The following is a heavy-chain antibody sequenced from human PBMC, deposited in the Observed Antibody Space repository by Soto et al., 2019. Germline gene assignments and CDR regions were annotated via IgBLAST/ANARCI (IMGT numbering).Heavy chain of an antibody. V-gene: IGHV3-23*01. CDR1: GFTFSSYA. CDR2: ISGSGSST. Sequence: GGSLRLSCAASGFTFSSYAMSWVRQAPGKGLEWVSAISGSGSSTYYADSVKGRFTISRDNSKNTLYLQMNSLRAEATAVYYCAKPPSCDFWGGEDYYYMDVWGKGTTVTVSS. J-gene: IGHJ6*03. CDR3: AKPPSCDFWGGEDYYYMDV. D-gene: IGHD3-3*01.